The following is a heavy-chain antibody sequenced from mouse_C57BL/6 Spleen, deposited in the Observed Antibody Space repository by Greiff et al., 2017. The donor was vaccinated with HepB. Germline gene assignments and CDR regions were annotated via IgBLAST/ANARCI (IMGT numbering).Heavy chain of an antibody. CDR2: IRSKSNNYAT. J-gene: IGHJ1*03. V-gene: IGHV10-1*01. Sequence: EVKLVESGGGLVQPKGSLKLSCAASGFSFNTYAMNWVRQAPGKGLEWVARIRSKSNNYATYYADSVKDRFTISRDDSESMLYLQMNNLKTEDTAMYYCVSGSYYYGSSYANWYFDVWGTGTTVTVSS. CDR3: VSGSYYYGSSYANWYFDV. CDR1: GFSFNTYA. D-gene: IGHD1-1*01.